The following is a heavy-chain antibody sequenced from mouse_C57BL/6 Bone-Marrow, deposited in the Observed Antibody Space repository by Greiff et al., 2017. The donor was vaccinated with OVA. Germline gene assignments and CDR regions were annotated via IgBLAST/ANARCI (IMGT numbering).Heavy chain of an antibody. D-gene: IGHD1-1*01. CDR1: GFNIKNTY. CDR3: ARGNFGSSFYAMDY. V-gene: IGHV14-3*01. J-gene: IGHJ4*01. CDR2: IDPANDNT. Sequence: EVQLVESVAELVRPGASVKLSCTASGFNIKNTYMHWVKQRPEQGLEWIGSIDPANDNTKYAPKFQGKATMTADTSSNTAYLQLSSLSSEDTAVYCCARGNFGSSFYAMDYWGQGTSVTVSS.